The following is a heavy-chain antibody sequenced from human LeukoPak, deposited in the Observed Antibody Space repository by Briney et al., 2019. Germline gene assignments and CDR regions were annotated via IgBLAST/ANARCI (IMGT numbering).Heavy chain of an antibody. V-gene: IGHV3-48*01. CDR2: ISSSSSTI. CDR3: AKDRYYYDSSGYYLVY. Sequence: GGSLRLSCAASGFTFSSYSMNWVRQAPGKGLEWVSYISSSSSTIYYADSVKGRFTIPRDNAKNTLYLQMNSLRAEDTAVYYCAKDRYYYDSSGYYLVYWGQGTLVTVSS. J-gene: IGHJ4*02. D-gene: IGHD3-22*01. CDR1: GFTFSSYS.